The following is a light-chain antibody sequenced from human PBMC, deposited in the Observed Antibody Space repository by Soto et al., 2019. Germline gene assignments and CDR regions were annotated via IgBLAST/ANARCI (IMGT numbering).Light chain of an antibody. Sequence: IVLTQSPSTLSFSPGERSTLSCRASQSVSSNLAWYQQKPGQAPRLLMYDASSRATGIPDRFSGSGSGTDFTLTISRLEPEDFAVYYCQQYGSSGTFGQGTKVDIK. CDR3: QQYGSSGT. V-gene: IGKV3-20*01. CDR1: QSVSSN. J-gene: IGKJ1*01. CDR2: DAS.